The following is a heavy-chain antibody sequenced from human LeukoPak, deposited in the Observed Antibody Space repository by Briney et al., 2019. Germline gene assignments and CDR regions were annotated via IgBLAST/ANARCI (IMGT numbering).Heavy chain of an antibody. D-gene: IGHD3-3*01. V-gene: IGHV4-34*01. CDR2: INHSGST. Sequence: PSETLSLTCAVYGGSFSGYYWSWIRQPPGKGLEWIGEINHSGSTNYNPSLKSRVTISVDTSKNQFSLKLSSVTAADTAVYYCARLYYDFWSGYYRLRERTTNWFDPWGQGTLVTVSS. CDR1: GGSFSGYY. CDR3: ARLYYDFWSGYYRLRERTTNWFDP. J-gene: IGHJ5*02.